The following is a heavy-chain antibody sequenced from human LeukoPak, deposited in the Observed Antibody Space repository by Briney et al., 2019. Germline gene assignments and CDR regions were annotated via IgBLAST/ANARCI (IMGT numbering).Heavy chain of an antibody. Sequence: LGESLKISCKGSGYSFTSHWIGWVRQMPGKGLEWIGIVNPDDSDTIYSPSFQGQVTISADESITTAYLQWSSLKASDTAMYYCARLRWPRGGRSSFDYWGQGALVTVSS. V-gene: IGHV5-51*01. D-gene: IGHD3-10*01. CDR2: VNPDDSDT. CDR3: ARLRWPRGGRSSFDY. CDR1: GYSFTSHW. J-gene: IGHJ4*02.